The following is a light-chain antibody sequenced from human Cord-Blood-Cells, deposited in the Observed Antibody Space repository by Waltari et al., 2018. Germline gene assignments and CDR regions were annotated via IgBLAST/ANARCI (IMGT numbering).Light chain of an antibody. CDR3: QQYYSTSYT. J-gene: IGKJ2*01. V-gene: IGKV4-1*01. Sequence: DIVMTQSPDSLAVSLGVRATINCKSSQCVLYSSNNKNYLAWYQQKPGQPPKLLIYWASTRESGVPDRFSGSGSGTDFTLTISSLQAEDVAVYYCQQYYSTSYTFGQGTKLEIK. CDR2: WAS. CDR1: QCVLYSSNNKNY.